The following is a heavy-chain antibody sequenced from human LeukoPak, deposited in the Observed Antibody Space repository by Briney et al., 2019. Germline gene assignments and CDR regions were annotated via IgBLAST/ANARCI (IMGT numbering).Heavy chain of an antibody. D-gene: IGHD2-21*02. Sequence: PGGSLRLSCAASGFTFDDYGMSWVRQAPGKGLEWVSLISGDGGSTYYADSVKGRFTISRDNSKNSLYLQMNSLRTEDTALYYCAKVDAYCGGDCPADYYYYYMDVWGKGTTVTVSS. CDR2: ISGDGGST. CDR3: AKVDAYCGGDCPADYYYYYMDV. CDR1: GFTFDDYG. V-gene: IGHV3-43*02. J-gene: IGHJ6*03.